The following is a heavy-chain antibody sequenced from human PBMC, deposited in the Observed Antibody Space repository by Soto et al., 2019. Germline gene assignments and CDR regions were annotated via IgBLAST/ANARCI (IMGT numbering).Heavy chain of an antibody. V-gene: IGHV4-4*07. J-gene: IGHJ6*02. CDR2: MSTSGTL. CDR3: VRVINFRGIDV. CDR1: GVSISSYY. Sequence: QVQLQESGPGLVKPSATLSLTCSVSGVSISSYYWAWLRQPPGQGLEWVGPMSTSGTLNYNPSLKSRVTVSIDTFKNEFSLNLRSVTAADTAVYFCVRVINFRGIDVWGQGTTVTVS.